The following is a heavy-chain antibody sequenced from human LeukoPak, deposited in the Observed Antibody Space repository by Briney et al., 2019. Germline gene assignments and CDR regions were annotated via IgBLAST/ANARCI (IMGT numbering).Heavy chain of an antibody. CDR1: GSTFSGYA. Sequence: GGSLRLSCAASGSTFSGYAMSWVRQAPGKGLEWVSAISGSGGSTYYADSVKGRFTISRDNSKNTLYLQMNSLRAEDTAVYYCAKEENYGSGSYYHYYYMDVWGKGTTVTVSS. CDR2: ISGSGGST. V-gene: IGHV3-23*01. CDR3: AKEENYGSGSYYHYYYMDV. J-gene: IGHJ6*03. D-gene: IGHD3-10*01.